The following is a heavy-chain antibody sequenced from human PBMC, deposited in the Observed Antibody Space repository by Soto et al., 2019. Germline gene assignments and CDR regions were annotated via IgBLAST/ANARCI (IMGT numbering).Heavy chain of an antibody. V-gene: IGHV4-59*01. CDR2: IYYNGNI. CDR1: GGSITSYY. CDR3: ATGRVYFGSEY. Sequence: QVQLQESGPGLVKPLETLSLTCTVPGGSITSYYWSWVRQPPGQGLEWIGYIYYNGNINYNPSLMSRLTISLDTSKNQFSLRLSSVTAADTAVYYCATGRVYFGSEYWGQGTLVTVSS. D-gene: IGHD3-10*01. J-gene: IGHJ4*02.